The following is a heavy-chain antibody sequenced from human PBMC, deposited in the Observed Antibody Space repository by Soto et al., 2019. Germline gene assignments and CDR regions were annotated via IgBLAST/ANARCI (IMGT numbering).Heavy chain of an antibody. CDR1: GFTFRTYW. V-gene: IGHV3-7*01. CDR2: IKQDGSEQ. CDR3: ARVSNTYDFWTGSNWFDP. D-gene: IGHD3-3*01. Sequence: GGSLRLSCAASASASGFTFRTYWLSWVRQAPGRGLEWVANIKQDGSEQYYVDSVKGRFTISRDDAKNSLYLQMNSLRAEDTAVYYCARVSNTYDFWTGSNWFDPWGQGTLVTVSS. J-gene: IGHJ5*02.